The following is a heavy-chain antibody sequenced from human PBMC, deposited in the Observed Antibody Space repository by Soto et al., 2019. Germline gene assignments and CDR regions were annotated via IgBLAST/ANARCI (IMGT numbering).Heavy chain of an antibody. D-gene: IGHD3-3*01. J-gene: IGHJ3*02. Sequence: QVQLQQWGAGLLKPSETLSLTCAVYGGSFSGYYWSWIRQPPGKGLEWIGEINQSGSTNYNPSLKSRATISADTSRNQFSLKLSSVTASDTAVYSGARGRAYYDFWSGYYTADDACDIWGQGTMVTVSS. V-gene: IGHV4-34*01. CDR2: INQSGST. CDR3: ARGRAYYDFWSGYYTADDACDI. CDR1: GGSFSGYY.